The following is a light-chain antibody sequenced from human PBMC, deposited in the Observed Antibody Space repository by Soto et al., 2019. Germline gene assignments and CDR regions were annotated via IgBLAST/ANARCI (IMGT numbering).Light chain of an antibody. CDR2: AAS. CDR1: QTITNY. V-gene: IGKV1-39*01. J-gene: IGKJ1*01. CDR3: QQSYSSPWT. Sequence: DIQMIQSPSSLSASVGDRVTITCRASQTITNYLNWYQQKPGKAPKLLIYAASTLLSGVPSRFSGGGSGTDFTLTIDSLQPEDFATYYCQQSYSSPWTFGQGTKVEIK.